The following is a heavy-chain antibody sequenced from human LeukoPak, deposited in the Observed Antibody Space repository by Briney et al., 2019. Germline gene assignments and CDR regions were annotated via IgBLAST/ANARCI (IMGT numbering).Heavy chain of an antibody. CDR2: SSSSGSTI. D-gene: IGHD1-7*01. J-gene: IGHJ6*04. CDR3: ARDSPKLYYYYGMDV. Sequence: GGSLRLSCAASGFTFSDYYMSWIRQAPGKGLEWVSYSSSSGSTIYYADSVKGRFTISRDNAKNSLYLQMNSLRAEDTAVYYCARDSPKLYYYYGMDVWGKGTTVTVSS. CDR1: GFTFSDYY. V-gene: IGHV3-11*01.